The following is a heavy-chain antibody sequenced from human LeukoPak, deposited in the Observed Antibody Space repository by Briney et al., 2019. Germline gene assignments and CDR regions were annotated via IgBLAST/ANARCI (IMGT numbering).Heavy chain of an antibody. V-gene: IGHV3-30*03. D-gene: IGHD1-26*01. Sequence: PGGSLRLSCAASGFTFSSYGMHWVRQAPGKGLEWVAVISYDGSNKYYADSVKGRFTISRDNSKNTLHLQMNSLRAEDTAVYYCARETSGSHWGQGTLVTVSS. CDR2: ISYDGSNK. CDR3: ARETSGSH. J-gene: IGHJ4*02. CDR1: GFTFSSYG.